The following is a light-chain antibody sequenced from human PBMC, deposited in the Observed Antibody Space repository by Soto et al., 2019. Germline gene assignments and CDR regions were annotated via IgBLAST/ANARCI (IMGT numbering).Light chain of an antibody. CDR2: NVS. J-gene: IGLJ2*01. V-gene: IGLV2-14*01. Sequence: QSALTQPASVSGSPGQSITISCIGTSSDVGGYNYVSWYQQHPDKAPKLVIYNVSNRPSGVSDRFSGSKSGNTASLIISGLQAEDEADYSCSSYTSISTVVFGGGTQLTVL. CDR1: SSDVGGYNY. CDR3: SSYTSISTVV.